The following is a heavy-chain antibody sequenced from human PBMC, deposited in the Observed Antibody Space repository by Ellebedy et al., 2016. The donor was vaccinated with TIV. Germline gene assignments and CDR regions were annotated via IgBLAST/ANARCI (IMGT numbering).Heavy chain of an antibody. V-gene: IGHV4-39*01. D-gene: IGHD5-24*01. CDR2: IYYSGST. CDR3: ARHRGSSRDGYNWSFDY. J-gene: IGHJ4*02. Sequence: MPSETLSLTCTVSGGSISSSSYYWGWIRQPPGKGLEWIGSIYYSGSTYYNPSLKSRVTISVDTSKNQFSLKLSSVTAADTAVYYCARHRGSSRDGYNWSFDYWGQGTLVTVSS. CDR1: GGSISSSSYY.